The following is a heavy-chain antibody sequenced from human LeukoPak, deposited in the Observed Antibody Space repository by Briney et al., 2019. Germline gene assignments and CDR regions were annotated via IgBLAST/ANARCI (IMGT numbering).Heavy chain of an antibody. Sequence: SETLSLTCSVSGDSISSSSYYWGWIRQPPGKGLEWIGSIYYSGSTFYNPSLKSRVTISVDTSKNQFSLKLSSVTAADTAVYYCARSYYDILTGGRASYYYYYYMDVWGKGTTVTISS. V-gene: IGHV4-39*07. D-gene: IGHD3-9*01. CDR2: IYYSGST. J-gene: IGHJ6*03. CDR1: GDSISSSSYY. CDR3: ARSYYDILTGGRASYYYYYYMDV.